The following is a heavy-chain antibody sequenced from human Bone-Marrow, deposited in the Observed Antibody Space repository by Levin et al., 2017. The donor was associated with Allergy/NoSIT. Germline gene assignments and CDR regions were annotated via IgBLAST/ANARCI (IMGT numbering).Heavy chain of an antibody. CDR2: MNPGSGDT. CDR1: GYTFTSFD. V-gene: IGHV1-8*01. D-gene: IGHD2-2*02. CDR3: ARVEFRGYCSSATCYTGPFDY. J-gene: IGHJ4*02. Sequence: ASVKVSCKASGYTFTSFDIIWVRQATGQGLEWMGWMNPGSGDTGYAHAQKFQGRVTMTRGTSISTAYLELSSLRSEDTAVYYCARVEFRGYCSSATCYTGPFDYWGQGTQVTVSS.